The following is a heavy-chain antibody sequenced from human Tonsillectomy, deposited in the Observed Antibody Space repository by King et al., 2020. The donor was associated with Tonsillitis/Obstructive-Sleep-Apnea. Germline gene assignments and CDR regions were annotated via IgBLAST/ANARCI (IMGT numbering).Heavy chain of an antibody. CDR1: GGSVSSGRYY. D-gene: IGHD3-3*01. CDR2: IYYSGST. J-gene: IGHJ6*03. CDR3: ARGRFSDYYYYMDV. Sequence: QLQESGPGLVKPSATLSLTCTVSGGSVSSGRYYWSWIRQPPGKGLEWLGYIYYSGSTNYNPSLKSRVTISVDTSKNQFSLKVSSVTAADTAVYYCARGRFSDYYYYMDVWGKGTTVTVSS. V-gene: IGHV4-61*01.